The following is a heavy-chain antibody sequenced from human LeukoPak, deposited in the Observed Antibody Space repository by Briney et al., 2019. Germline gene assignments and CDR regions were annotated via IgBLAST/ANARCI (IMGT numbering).Heavy chain of an antibody. J-gene: IGHJ1*01. V-gene: IGHV3-23*01. CDR2: IDYDGGSG. Sequence: GGSLRLSCTVSGFTLSSYGMSRIRQAPGKGLEWVSSIDYDGGSGHYADSVKGRFTISRDNSNNTLFLHLNSLRGEDTAVYYCTRNSGWYGLSWGQGTLVTVSS. D-gene: IGHD6-19*01. CDR3: TRNSGWYGLS. CDR1: GFTLSSYG.